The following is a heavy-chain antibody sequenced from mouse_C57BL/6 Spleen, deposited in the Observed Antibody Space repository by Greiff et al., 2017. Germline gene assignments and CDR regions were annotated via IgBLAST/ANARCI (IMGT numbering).Heavy chain of an antibody. CDR2: IYPGDGDT. CDR3: ERKDSSGYGMDY. J-gene: IGHJ4*01. V-gene: IGHV1-80*01. D-gene: IGHD3-2*02. Sequence: QVQLQQSGAELVKPGASVKISCKASGYAFSSYWMNWVKQRPGKGLEWIGQIYPGDGDTNDNGKFKGKATLTADKSSSTAYMQLSSLTSEDSAVYFCERKDSSGYGMDYWGQGTSVTVSS. CDR1: GYAFSSYW.